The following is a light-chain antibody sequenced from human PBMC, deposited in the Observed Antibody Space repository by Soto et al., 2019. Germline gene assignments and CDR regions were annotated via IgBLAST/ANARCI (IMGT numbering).Light chain of an antibody. Sequence: QSVLTQPPSASGTPGQTVTISSSGGTSNIGTNYVSWYQHLPGTAPKLLIYGNNQRPSGVPDRFSGSTSGSSASLGISGLRSDEEADYYCAVWDDSLSGVVFGGGTKVTVL. J-gene: IGLJ3*02. CDR3: AVWDDSLSGVV. V-gene: IGLV1-47*01. CDR1: TSNIGTNY. CDR2: GNN.